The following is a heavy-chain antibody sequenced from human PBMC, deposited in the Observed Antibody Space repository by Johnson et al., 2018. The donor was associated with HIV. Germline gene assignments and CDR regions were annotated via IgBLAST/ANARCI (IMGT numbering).Heavy chain of an antibody. CDR3: AKLGRALFDAFDI. Sequence: VQLLESGGGLVQPGGSLRLSCAASGFTFSSYAMSWVRQAPGKGLEWVSVISGSTYYADSVKGRFTISRDNSKNTLYLQMNSLRAEDTAVYYCAKLGRALFDAFDIWGQGTMVTVSS. V-gene: IGHV3-23*01. J-gene: IGHJ3*02. CDR1: GFTFSSYA. D-gene: IGHD7-27*01. CDR2: ISGST.